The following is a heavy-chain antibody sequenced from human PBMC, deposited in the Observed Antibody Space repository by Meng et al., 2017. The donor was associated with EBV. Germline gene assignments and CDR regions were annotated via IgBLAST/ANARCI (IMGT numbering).Heavy chain of an antibody. CDR3: VRGPPVGVPGPGDY. J-gene: IGHJ4*02. CDR1: GYAFTSYI. Sequence: QVQLGQSGAEVKNPGASGKVSCKASGYAFTSYILHWVRQAPGQRLEWMGWINVGVGYTKYSQKFQGRVTISSDTSATTGYMELSSLRSEDTAVYYCVRGPPVGVPGPGDYWGQGTLVTVSS. V-gene: IGHV1-3*01. D-gene: IGHD2-21*01. CDR2: INVGVGYT.